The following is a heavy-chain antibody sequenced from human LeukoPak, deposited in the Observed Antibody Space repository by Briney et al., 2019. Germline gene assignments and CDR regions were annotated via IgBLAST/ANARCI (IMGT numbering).Heavy chain of an antibody. V-gene: IGHV4-59*08. Sequence: SETLSLTCTVSGASISNYYWTWIRQPPGKGLEWIGYIYYSGSTNYRPSLKSRVIISVDTSKNQFSLKLSSVTAADTAVYFCARGPYSYDSSGAFDIWGQGTMVTVSS. D-gene: IGHD3-22*01. CDR1: GASISNYY. J-gene: IGHJ3*02. CDR3: ARGPYSYDSSGAFDI. CDR2: IYYSGST.